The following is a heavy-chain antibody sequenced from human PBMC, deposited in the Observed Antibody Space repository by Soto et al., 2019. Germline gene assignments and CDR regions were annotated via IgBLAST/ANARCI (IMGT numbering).Heavy chain of an antibody. V-gene: IGHV3-30*18. Sequence: QVQLVESGGGVVQPGRSLRLSCAASGFTFSTYGMHWVRQAPGKGLEWVAVISYDGVNKYYADSVKGRFTISRDNCKNTLYLQMNSLRAEDTAVYYCAKSVYNWNDGCFDYWGQGTLVTVSS. CDR3: AKSVYNWNDGCFDY. D-gene: IGHD1-1*01. CDR1: GFTFSTYG. CDR2: ISYDGVNK. J-gene: IGHJ4*02.